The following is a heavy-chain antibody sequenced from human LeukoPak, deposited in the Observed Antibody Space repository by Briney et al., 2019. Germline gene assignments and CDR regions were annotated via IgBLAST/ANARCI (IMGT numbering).Heavy chain of an antibody. Sequence: GGSLRLSCAASEFALSSHTMYWVRQAPGKGLEWVSSISGDSTYIYYADSVKGRFTISRDNARNSLYLQMNSLRAEDTAVYYCARDDPVYCSSTSCYFYWGQGTLVTVSS. CDR3: ARDDPVYCSSTSCYFY. D-gene: IGHD2-2*01. CDR1: EFALSSHT. CDR2: ISGDSTYI. J-gene: IGHJ4*02. V-gene: IGHV3-21*06.